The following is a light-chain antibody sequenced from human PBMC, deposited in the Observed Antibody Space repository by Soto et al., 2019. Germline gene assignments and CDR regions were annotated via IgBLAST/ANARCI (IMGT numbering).Light chain of an antibody. CDR2: AAS. J-gene: IGKJ1*01. CDR3: QQSFSPLWT. Sequence: DIQMTQSPSSLSASVGDRVTITCRASQSISNYLNWYQQKPGKATKLLIYAASSMQSGVPSRFSGDGSETYFTFTISSLQPEYSATYYCQQSFSPLWTFGQGTKVEV. CDR1: QSISNY. V-gene: IGKV1-39*01.